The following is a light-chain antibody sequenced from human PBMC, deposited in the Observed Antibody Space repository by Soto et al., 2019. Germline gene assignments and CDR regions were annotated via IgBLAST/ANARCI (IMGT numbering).Light chain of an antibody. CDR2: DAT. Sequence: EIVLTQSPATLSLSPGERATLSCRASQSVSSYLAWYQQKPGQAPRLLIYDATNRATGIPARFSVSGSGTDFTLTLCRLEPVDFAVYYCQQRSNWPPITFGPGTKVDIK. J-gene: IGKJ3*01. V-gene: IGKV3-11*01. CDR1: QSVSSY. CDR3: QQRSNWPPIT.